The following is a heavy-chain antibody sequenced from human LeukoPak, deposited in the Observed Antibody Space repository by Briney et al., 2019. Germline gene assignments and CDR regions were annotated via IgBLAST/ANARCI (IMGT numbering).Heavy chain of an antibody. CDR1: GFTFSSYA. J-gene: IGHJ4*02. Sequence: GGSLSLSCAASGFTFSSYAMSWVRQAPGKGLEWVSAISGSGGSTYYADSVKGRFTISRDNSKNTLYLQMNSLRAEDTAVYYCAKVEVAAVAFDYWGQGTLVTVSS. V-gene: IGHV3-23*01. CDR2: ISGSGGST. D-gene: IGHD6-25*01. CDR3: AKVEVAAVAFDY.